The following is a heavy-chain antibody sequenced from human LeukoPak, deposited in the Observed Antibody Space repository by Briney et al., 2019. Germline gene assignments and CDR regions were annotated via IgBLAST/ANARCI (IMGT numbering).Heavy chain of an antibody. CDR3: ARDVPASIAARPQVGSYCYYYYMDV. CDR2: INPNSGGT. CDR1: GYTFTCYY. Sequence: ASVKVSCKASGYTFTCYYMHWVRQAPGQGLEWMGWINPNSGGTNYAQKFQGRVTMTRDTSISTAYMELSRLRSDDTAVYYCARDVPASIAARPQVGSYCYYYYMDVWGKGTTVTVSS. D-gene: IGHD6-6*01. V-gene: IGHV1-2*02. J-gene: IGHJ6*03.